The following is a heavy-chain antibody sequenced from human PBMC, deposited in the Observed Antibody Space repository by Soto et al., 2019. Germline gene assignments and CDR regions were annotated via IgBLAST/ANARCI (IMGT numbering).Heavy chain of an antibody. V-gene: IGHV1-18*01. J-gene: IGHJ4*02. CDR1: GYTFTNFG. Sequence: GASVKVSCKASGYTFTNFGISWVRQAPGQGLEWMGWISAYNGNTNYAQNFQGRLTITKDTSKNQVVLTMTNVDPVDTATYYCAHSKDYSSRWYTLDFDYWGQGTLVTVSS. CDR2: ISAYNGNT. CDR3: AHSKDYSSRWYTLDFDY. D-gene: IGHD6-13*01.